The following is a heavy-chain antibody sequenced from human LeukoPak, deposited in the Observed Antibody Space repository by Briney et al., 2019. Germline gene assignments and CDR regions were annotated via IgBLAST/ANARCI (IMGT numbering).Heavy chain of an antibody. J-gene: IGHJ4*02. D-gene: IGHD5-12*01. CDR3: AREYSGYDGLDY. V-gene: IGHV1-2*02. Sequence: ASVKASCKASGYTFTGYYIHWVRQAPGQGLEWMGWINPNSGGTNYAQKFQGRVTMTRDTSISTAYMELSRLRSDDTAVYYCAREYSGYDGLDYWGQGTLVTVSS. CDR2: INPNSGGT. CDR1: GYTFTGYY.